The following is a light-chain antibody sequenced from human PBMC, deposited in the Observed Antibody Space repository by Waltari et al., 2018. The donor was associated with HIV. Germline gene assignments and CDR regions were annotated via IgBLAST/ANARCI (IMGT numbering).Light chain of an antibody. Sequence: EIVLTRSREFQSVTAKEKVTLTCRASQSIGSNLHWYQQKPDQSPKLLIKYASRSFSGVPSRFSGSGSGTDFTLTIRGLEAEDAATYYCHQSGSLPHTFGQGTKLEIK. CDR1: QSIGSN. J-gene: IGKJ2*01. CDR3: HQSGSLPHT. V-gene: IGKV6-21*01. CDR2: YAS.